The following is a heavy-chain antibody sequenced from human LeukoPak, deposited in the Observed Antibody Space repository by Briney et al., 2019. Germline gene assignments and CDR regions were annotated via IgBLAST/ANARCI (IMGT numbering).Heavy chain of an antibody. CDR3: ARGPGYFASGGYLDF. D-gene: IGHD3-22*01. J-gene: IGHJ4*02. CDR1: GFTFTSYA. Sequence: GGSLRLSCEASGFTFTSYAMHWVRQAPGKGLEWVAVISYDGNNKRYADSVQGRFTISRDDSKDTVYLQLNNLRVEDSALYYCARGPGYFASGGYLDFWGQGTLVTVSS. V-gene: IGHV3-30-3*01. CDR2: ISYDGNNK.